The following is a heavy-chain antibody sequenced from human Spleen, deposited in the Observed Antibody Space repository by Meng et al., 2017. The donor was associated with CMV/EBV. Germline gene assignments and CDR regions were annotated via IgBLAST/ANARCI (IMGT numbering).Heavy chain of an antibody. CDR2: INPNSAGT. CDR1: GYTFTGYY. D-gene: IGHD4-23*01. V-gene: IGHV1-2*07. CDR3: ARVLYGGNPRGAFDI. Sequence: ASVKVSCKASGYTFTGYYLHWVRQAPGQGLEWMGWINPNSAGTNYAHKFQGRVTMTRDTFISTAYMELSGLTSDDTAVYYCARVLYGGNPRGAFDIWGQGTMVTVSS. J-gene: IGHJ3*02.